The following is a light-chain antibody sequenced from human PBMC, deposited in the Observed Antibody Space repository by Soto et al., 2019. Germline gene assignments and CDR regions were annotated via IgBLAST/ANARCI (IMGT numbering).Light chain of an antibody. Sequence: QSVLTQPPSASGSRGQSVTISCTGASSDVGGYNFVSWYQHHPGKAPRLMIYDVTQRPSGVPDRFSGSKSGNTASLTVSGLQVDDEAYYYCSSYAGSSIPVAFGGGTKLTVL. CDR1: SSDVGGYNF. CDR2: DVT. J-gene: IGLJ2*01. V-gene: IGLV2-8*01. CDR3: SSYAGSSIPVA.